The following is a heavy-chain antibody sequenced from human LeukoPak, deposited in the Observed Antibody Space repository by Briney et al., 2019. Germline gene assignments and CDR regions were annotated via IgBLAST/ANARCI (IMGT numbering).Heavy chain of an antibody. V-gene: IGHV5-10-1*01. CDR2: IDPSDSYT. CDR1: EYRFTSYW. Sequence: GESLKISLKGSEYRFTSYWISWVRPMPGKGAEWMGRIDPSDSYTNYSPSFQGHVTISADKSISTAYLQWSSLKASDTAMYYCARLYYGRGLDYWGQGTLVTVSS. CDR3: ARLYYGRGLDY. J-gene: IGHJ4*02. D-gene: IGHD3-16*01.